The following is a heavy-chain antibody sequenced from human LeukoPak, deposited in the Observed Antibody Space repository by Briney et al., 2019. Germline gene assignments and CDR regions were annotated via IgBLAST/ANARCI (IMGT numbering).Heavy chain of an antibody. CDR2: IHRDGRT. D-gene: IGHD3-9*01. V-gene: IGHV4-4*02. J-gene: IGHJ4*02. CDR1: GFTFSSYSM. Sequence: GSLRLSCAASGFTFSSYSMNWVRQPPGQGLEWIGEIHRDGRTRYNPSLQTRVTMSIDYSKNQISLEVTSVTAADTAIYYCGKTDIYFNPIDYWGPGSLVTVSS. CDR3: GKTDIYFNPIDY.